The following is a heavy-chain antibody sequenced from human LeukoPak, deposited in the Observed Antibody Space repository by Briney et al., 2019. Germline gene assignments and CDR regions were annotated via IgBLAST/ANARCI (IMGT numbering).Heavy chain of an antibody. D-gene: IGHD3-16*02. CDR2: IYSGGST. CDR3: ARDAIGPYYDYVRGSYRPSGI. V-gene: IGHV3-66*01. J-gene: IGHJ3*02. Sequence: GGSLRLSCAASGFTVSSNYMSWVRQAPGKGLEWVSVIYSGGSTYYADSVKGRFTISRDNSKNTLYLQMNSLRAEDTAVYYCARDAIGPYYDYVRGSYRPSGIWGQGTMVTVSS. CDR1: GFTVSSNY.